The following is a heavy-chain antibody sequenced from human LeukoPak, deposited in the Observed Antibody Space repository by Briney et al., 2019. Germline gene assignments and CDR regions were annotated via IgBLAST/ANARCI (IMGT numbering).Heavy chain of an antibody. CDR3: ARVNNWNYYMDV. Sequence: PGGSLRLSCAASGFTFSDYNMRWLRQAPGKGLEWVSSISRSGSTKYYADSVKGRFTISRDNAKNSLFLQMNSLRAEDTAVYYCARVNNWNYYMDVWGKGTTVTVSS. D-gene: IGHD1-20*01. V-gene: IGHV3-11*01. CDR2: ISRSGSTK. J-gene: IGHJ6*03. CDR1: GFTFSDYN.